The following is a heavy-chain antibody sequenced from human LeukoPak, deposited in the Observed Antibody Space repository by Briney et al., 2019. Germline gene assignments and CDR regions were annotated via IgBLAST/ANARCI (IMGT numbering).Heavy chain of an antibody. CDR1: GYTFTGYY. CDR2: INPNSGGT. CDR3: ARLIPPDGDYSFWSDP. Sequence: GASVKVSCKASGYTFTGYYMHWVRQAPGQGLEWMGWINPNSGGTNYAQKFQGRVTMTRDTSISTAYMELSRLRSDDTAVYYCARLIPPDGDYSFWSDPWGQGTLVTVSS. J-gene: IGHJ5*02. V-gene: IGHV1-2*02. D-gene: IGHD4-17*01.